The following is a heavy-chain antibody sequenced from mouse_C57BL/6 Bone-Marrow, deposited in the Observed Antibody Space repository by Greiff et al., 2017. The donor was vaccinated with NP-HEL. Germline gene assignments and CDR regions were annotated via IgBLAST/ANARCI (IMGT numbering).Heavy chain of an antibody. CDR2: IYPRSGNT. J-gene: IGHJ3*01. CDR3: ARQEGYYGSSYWFAY. V-gene: IGHV1-81*01. Sequence: QVQLQQSGAELARPGASVKLSCKASGYTFTSYGISWVKQRPGQGLEWIGEIYPRSGNTYYNETFKGKAPLTADKSSSTSYIVLRSLTSEDSAVYCCARQEGYYGSSYWFAYWGQGTLVTVSA. CDR1: GYTFTSYG. D-gene: IGHD1-1*01.